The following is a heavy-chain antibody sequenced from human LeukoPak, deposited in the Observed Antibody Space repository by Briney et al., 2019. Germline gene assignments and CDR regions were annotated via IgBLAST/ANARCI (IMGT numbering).Heavy chain of an antibody. V-gene: IGHV3-23*01. D-gene: IGHD3-9*01. J-gene: IGHJ6*02. CDR2: ISGIGAGT. CDR3: AKALTYYDILTGYYEYYYYYGMDV. Sequence: GGSLRLSCAASGFTFSTYVMSWVRQAPGKGLEWVSTISGIGAGTYYADSVKGRFTISRDNSKNTLYLQMNSLRAEDTAVYYCAKALTYYDILTGYYEYYYYYGMDVWGQGTTVTVSS. CDR1: GFTFSTYV.